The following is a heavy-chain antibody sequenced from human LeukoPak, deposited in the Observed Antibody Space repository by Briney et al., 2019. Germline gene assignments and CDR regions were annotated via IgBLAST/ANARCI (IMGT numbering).Heavy chain of an antibody. D-gene: IGHD1-26*01. Sequence: SVKVSCKASGGTFSNYAISWVRQAPGQGLEWMGGIIPIFGTANYAQKSQGRVTITADESTSTAYMELSSLRSEDTAVYYCARDRSGSYNYWDYWGQGTLVTVSS. CDR3: ARDRSGSYNYWDY. CDR2: IIPIFGTA. V-gene: IGHV1-69*13. J-gene: IGHJ4*02. CDR1: GGTFSNYA.